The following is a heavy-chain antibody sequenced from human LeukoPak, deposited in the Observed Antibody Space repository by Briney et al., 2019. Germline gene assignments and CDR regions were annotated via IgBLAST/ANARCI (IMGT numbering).Heavy chain of an antibody. CDR3: AKDADVDTLMFITY. CDR1: GFTVSGNY. CDR2: ISGGGDT. Sequence: GGSLRLFCAASGFTVSGNYMTWVRQAPGKGLEWVSIISGGGDTYYADSVKGRFTISRDIFKNTLYLQMNSLRADDTAVYYCAKDADVDTLMFITYWGQGTLVTVSS. V-gene: IGHV3-53*01. D-gene: IGHD5-18*01. J-gene: IGHJ4*02.